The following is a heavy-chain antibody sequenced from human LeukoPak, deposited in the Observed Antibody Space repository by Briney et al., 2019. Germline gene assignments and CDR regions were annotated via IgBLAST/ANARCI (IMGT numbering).Heavy chain of an antibody. CDR1: GYTFTGYY. CDR2: INPNSGGT. J-gene: IGHJ6*02. V-gene: IGHV1-2*02. Sequence: ASVKVSCKASGYTFTGYYMHWVRQAPGQGLEWMGWINPNSGGTNYAQKFQGRVTISVDTSKNQFSLKLSSVTAADTAVYYCVRHGRRDGSTIPGQLKYYGMDVWGQGTTVTVSS. D-gene: IGHD5-24*01. CDR3: VRHGRRDGSTIPGQLKYYGMDV.